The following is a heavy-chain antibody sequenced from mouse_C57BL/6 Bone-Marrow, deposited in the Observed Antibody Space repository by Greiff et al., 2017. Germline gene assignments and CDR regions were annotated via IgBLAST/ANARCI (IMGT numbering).Heavy chain of an antibody. CDR1: GYTFTSYD. D-gene: IGHD1-1*01. V-gene: IGHV1-85*01. CDR2: IYPRDGST. CDR3: ARLEFDGSSGDWYFDV. J-gene: IGHJ1*03. Sequence: QVPLKQSGPELVKPGASVKLSCKASGYTFTSYDINWVKQRPGQGLEWIGWIYPRDGSTKYTEKFKVKDTLNVETSASTAYMELHSLTYEDSAVYFCARLEFDGSSGDWYFDVWGTGTTVTVYS.